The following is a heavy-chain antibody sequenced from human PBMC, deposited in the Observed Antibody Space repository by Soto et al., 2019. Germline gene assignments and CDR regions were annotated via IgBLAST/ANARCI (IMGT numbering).Heavy chain of an antibody. J-gene: IGHJ3*02. CDR3: ASQIMVMLGSGFDS. CDR1: GFNFSTTW. V-gene: IGHV5-51*01. D-gene: IGHD2-21*01. CDR2: IYPGDSDA. Sequence: EPIKNSDLGSGFNFSTTWILWLRQMHGKGLEHLGLIYPGDSDARYSPSFQGQVTISVDKSVSTAYLHWSSLKASDTAMYYCASQIMVMLGSGFDSWGQGTMVTVSS.